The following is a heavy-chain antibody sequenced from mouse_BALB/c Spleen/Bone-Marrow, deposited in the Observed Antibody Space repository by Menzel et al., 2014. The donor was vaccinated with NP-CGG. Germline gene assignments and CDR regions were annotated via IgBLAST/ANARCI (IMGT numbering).Heavy chain of an antibody. J-gene: IGHJ3*01. D-gene: IGHD1-2*01. CDR2: IYPGNSDT. Sequence: EVQLQQSGTVLARPGASVKMSCKASGYSFTSYWMHWVKQRPGQGLEWIGAIYPGNSDTSYNQKFKGKAKLTAVTSASTAYMDLSSLTNEDSAVYYCTRYYYAYDAWFAYWGQGPLVTVSA. CDR3: TRYYYAYDAWFAY. V-gene: IGHV1-5*01. CDR1: GYSFTSYW.